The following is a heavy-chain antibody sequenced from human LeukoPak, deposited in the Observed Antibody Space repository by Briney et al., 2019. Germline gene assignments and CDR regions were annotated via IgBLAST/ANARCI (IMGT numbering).Heavy chain of an antibody. CDR3: AKDREGYSRLD. CDR2: LSYDGSNK. V-gene: IGHV3-30*18. D-gene: IGHD5-12*01. Sequence: GGSLRLSCAASGFTFSDCYMSWIRQAPGKGLEWVAVLSYDGSNKYYADSVKGRFTVSSDSSKNTLYLQMNSLRPEDTAVYYCAKDREGYSRLDWGQGTLVTVSS. J-gene: IGHJ4*02. CDR1: GFTFSDCY.